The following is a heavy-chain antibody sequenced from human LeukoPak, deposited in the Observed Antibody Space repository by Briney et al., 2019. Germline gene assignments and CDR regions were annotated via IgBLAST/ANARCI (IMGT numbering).Heavy chain of an antibody. Sequence: GGSLRLSCVASGFAVSSNYMSWVRQAPGRGLEWVSVIYSGGRTYYADSVKGRFTISRDNSKNTLYLQMNSLRAEDTAVYYCAGGSGFRTFFGFWGQGSLVTVSS. J-gene: IGHJ4*02. CDR3: AGGSGFRTFFGF. CDR1: GFAVSSNY. V-gene: IGHV3-66*01. D-gene: IGHD3-10*01. CDR2: IYSGGRT.